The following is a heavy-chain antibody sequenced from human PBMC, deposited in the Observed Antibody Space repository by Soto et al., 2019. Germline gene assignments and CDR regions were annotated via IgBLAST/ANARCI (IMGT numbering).Heavy chain of an antibody. Sequence: EVQILESGGGMVQPGGSLRFSCAGSGFMFSSFAMTWVRQAPGKGLEWTSTTRSTGEHTYYADAVKGRFTISRDNSKNALFLEMSSLRAEDSAIYYCAKDSKRVSVSAARVYGMDVWGPGTTVTVS. J-gene: IGHJ6*02. V-gene: IGHV3-23*01. CDR3: AKDSKRVSVSAARVYGMDV. CDR2: TRSTGEHT. CDR1: GFMFSSFA. D-gene: IGHD2-2*01.